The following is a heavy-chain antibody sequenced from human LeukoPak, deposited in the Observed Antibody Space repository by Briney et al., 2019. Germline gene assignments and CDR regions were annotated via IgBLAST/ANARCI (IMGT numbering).Heavy chain of an antibody. CDR3: ARLGYGSGSSLMIFDY. J-gene: IGHJ4*02. V-gene: IGHV4-39*01. CDR2: IYYSGST. CDR1: GGSISSSSYY. D-gene: IGHD3-10*01. Sequence: PSETLSLTCTVSGGSISSSSYYWGWIRQPPGKGLEWIGSIYYSGSTCYNPSLKSRVTISVDTSKNQFSLKLSSVTAADTAVYYCARLGYGSGSSLMIFDYWGQGTLVTVSS.